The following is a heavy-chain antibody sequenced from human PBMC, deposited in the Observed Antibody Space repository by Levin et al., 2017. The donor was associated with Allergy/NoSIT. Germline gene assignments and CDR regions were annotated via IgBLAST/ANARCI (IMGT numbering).Heavy chain of an antibody. J-gene: IGHJ6*03. CDR2: TYYRSKWYN. Sequence: SQTLSLTCAISGDSVSSNSAAWNWIRQSPSRGLEWLGRTYYRSKWYNDYAVSVKSRITINPDTSKNQFSLQLNSVTPEDTAVYYCARAQMYSSSWYYYYYYMDVWGKGTTVTVSS. V-gene: IGHV6-1*01. CDR3: ARAQMYSSSWYYYYYYMDV. CDR1: GDSVSSNSAA. D-gene: IGHD6-13*01.